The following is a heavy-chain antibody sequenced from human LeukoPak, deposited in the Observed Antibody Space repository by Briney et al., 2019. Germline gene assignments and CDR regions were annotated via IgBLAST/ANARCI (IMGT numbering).Heavy chain of an antibody. CDR1: GGSISSYS. CDR3: ARVAYCSSSSCYRALDS. V-gene: IGHV4-59*01. J-gene: IGHJ4*02. D-gene: IGHD2-2*02. CDR2: IYYSGST. Sequence: SETLSLTCTVSGGSISSYSWSWIRQPPGKGLEWIGYIYYSGSTNYNPSLKSRVNISVDTSKNQFSLKLSSVTAADTAVYYCARVAYCSSSSCYRALDSWGQGTLVTVSS.